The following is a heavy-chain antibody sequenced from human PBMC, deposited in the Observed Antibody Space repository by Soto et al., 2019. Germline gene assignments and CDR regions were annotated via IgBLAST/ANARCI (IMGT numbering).Heavy chain of an antibody. J-gene: IGHJ6*02. CDR3: ARDRPPTDSLYSSGWLSNSNYYYYGMDV. V-gene: IGHV4-59*01. Sequence: SETLSLTCTVSGGSISSYYWSWIRQPPGKGLEWIGYIYYSGSTNYNPSLKSRVTISVETSKNQFSLKLSSVTAADTAVYYCARDRPPTDSLYSSGWLSNSNYYYYGMDVWGQGTTVTAP. D-gene: IGHD6-19*01. CDR2: IYYSGST. CDR1: GGSISSYY.